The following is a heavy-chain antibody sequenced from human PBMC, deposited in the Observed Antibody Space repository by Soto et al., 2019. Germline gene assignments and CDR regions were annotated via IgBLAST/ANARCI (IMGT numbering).Heavy chain of an antibody. CDR3: ARGLATLPVFAFDI. Sequence: QGTLKESGPTLVKPTQTLTLTCSFSGFSLSTSGVGVGWIRQSPGKALEWLALIYWSGDEHYRPSLKSRLSIIKDTSKTHVVLIMTDMDPVDTATYYCARGLATLPVFAFDIWGQGTMVTVSS. V-gene: IGHV2-5*01. CDR2: IYWSGDE. D-gene: IGHD6-6*01. CDR1: GFSLSTSGVG. J-gene: IGHJ3*02.